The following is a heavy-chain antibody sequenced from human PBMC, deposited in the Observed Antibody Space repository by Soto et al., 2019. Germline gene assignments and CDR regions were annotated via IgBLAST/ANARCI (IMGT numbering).Heavy chain of an antibody. CDR2: ISAYNGNT. Sequence: QVQLVQSGAEVKKPGASVKVSCKASGYTFTSYGISWVRQAPGQGLEWMGWISAYNGNTNYAQKLQGRVTMTTDTSTSTTYMELRSLRLDVTGVYYCAGDAAVGLLEYWGQGTLVTVSS. J-gene: IGHJ4*02. CDR3: AGDAAVGLLEY. V-gene: IGHV1-18*01. CDR1: GYTFTSYG. D-gene: IGHD3-10*01.